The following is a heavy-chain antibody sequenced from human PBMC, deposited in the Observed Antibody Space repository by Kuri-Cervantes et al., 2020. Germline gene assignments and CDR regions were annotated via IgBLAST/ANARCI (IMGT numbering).Heavy chain of an antibody. Sequence: SGPTLVKPTQTLTLTCTFSGFSLSTSGVGVGWIRQPPGKALEWLALIYWDDDKRYSPSLKSRLTITKDTSKNQVVLTMTNMDPVDTGTYYCAQNSGTLAGDYFDYWGQGTLVTVSS. J-gene: IGHJ4*02. CDR1: GFSLSTSGVG. V-gene: IGHV2-5*02. CDR2: IYWDDDK. CDR3: AQNSGTLAGDYFDY. D-gene: IGHD6-19*01.